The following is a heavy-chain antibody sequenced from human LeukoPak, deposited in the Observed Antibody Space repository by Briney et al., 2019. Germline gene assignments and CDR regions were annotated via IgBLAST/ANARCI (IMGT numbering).Heavy chain of an antibody. CDR2: ISSSSSYI. CDR1: GFTFSTFT. V-gene: IGHV3-21*04. D-gene: IGHD3-22*01. CDR3: AKDKWNDSSGYYSEGFDY. Sequence: GGSLRLSCVVSGFTFSTFTMNWVRQAPGKGLEWVSCISSSSSYIYYADSVKGRFTISRDNSKNSLYLQMNSLRTEDTALYYCAKDKWNDSSGYYSEGFDYWGQGTLVTVSS. J-gene: IGHJ4*02.